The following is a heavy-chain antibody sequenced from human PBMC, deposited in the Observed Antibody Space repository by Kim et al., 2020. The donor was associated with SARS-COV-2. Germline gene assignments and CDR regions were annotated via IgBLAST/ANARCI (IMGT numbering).Heavy chain of an antibody. D-gene: IGHD4-17*01. CDR1: GYTFTSYG. Sequence: ASVKVSCKASGYTFTSYGISWVRQAPGQGLEWMGWISAYNGNTNYAQKLQGRVTMTTDTSTSTAYMELRSLRSDDTAVYYCARSPLTVTTSYYYYYYGMDVWGQGTTVTVSS. CDR3: ARSPLTVTTSYYYYYYGMDV. V-gene: IGHV1-18*01. CDR2: ISAYNGNT. J-gene: IGHJ6*02.